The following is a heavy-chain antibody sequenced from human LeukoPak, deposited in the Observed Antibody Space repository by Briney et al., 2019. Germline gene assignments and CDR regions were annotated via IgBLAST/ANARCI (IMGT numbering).Heavy chain of an antibody. J-gene: IGHJ4*02. Sequence: SETLSLTCTVSGYSISSGYYWGWIRPPPGKGLEWIGSIYHSGSTYYNPSLKSRVTISVDTSKNQFSLKLSSVTAADTAVYYCARDGGSLWGGLKNYYGSGNLDYWGQGTLVTVSS. CDR1: GYSISSGYY. CDR3: ARDGGSLWGGLKNYYGSGNLDY. D-gene: IGHD3-10*01. V-gene: IGHV4-38-2*02. CDR2: IYHSGST.